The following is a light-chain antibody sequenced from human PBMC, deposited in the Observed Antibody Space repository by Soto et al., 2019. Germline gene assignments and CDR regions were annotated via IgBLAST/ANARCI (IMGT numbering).Light chain of an antibody. CDR1: SSDVGGCNY. CDR2: EVS. J-gene: IGLJ2*01. CDR3: SSYTSTSTRV. V-gene: IGLV2-14*01. Sequence: QSVLTQPASVSGSPGQSITISCTGTSSDVGGCNYVSWYQQHPGKAPKLMIYEVSNRPSGVSHRFSGSKSGNTASLTISGLQAEDEADYYCSSYTSTSTRVFGGGTKLTVL.